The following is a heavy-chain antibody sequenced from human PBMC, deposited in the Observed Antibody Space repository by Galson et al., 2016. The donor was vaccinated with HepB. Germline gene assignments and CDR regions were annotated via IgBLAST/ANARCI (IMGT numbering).Heavy chain of an antibody. Sequence: TLSLTCTVSGGSISSDVYYWSWFRQPPGKGLEWIAYIYSGGSTHYNPSLSSRSFISVDRPKNQFSLNLNSVTAADTAVYYCARGPTVTTDFWGQGTLVTVSS. CDR3: ARGPTVTTDF. CDR2: IYSGGST. CDR1: GGSISSDVYY. V-gene: IGHV4-30-4*01. J-gene: IGHJ4*02. D-gene: IGHD4-17*01.